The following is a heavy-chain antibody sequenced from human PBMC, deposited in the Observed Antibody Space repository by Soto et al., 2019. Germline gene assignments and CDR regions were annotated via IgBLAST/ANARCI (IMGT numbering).Heavy chain of an antibody. CDR1: GGSISSYY. J-gene: IGHJ5*02. Sequence: SETLSLTCTVSGGSISSYYWSWIRQPPGKGLEWIGYIYYSGSTNYNPSLKSRVTISVDTSKNQFSLKLSSVTAADTAVYYCARNAIAVAEMGGNWFAPWGQGTLVTVSS. V-gene: IGHV4-59*01. CDR2: IYYSGST. CDR3: ARNAIAVAEMGGNWFAP. D-gene: IGHD6-19*01.